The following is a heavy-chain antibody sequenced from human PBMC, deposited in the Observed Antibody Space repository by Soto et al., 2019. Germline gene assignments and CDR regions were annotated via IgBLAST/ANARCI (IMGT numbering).Heavy chain of an antibody. CDR1: GGSFSGYY. J-gene: IGHJ4*02. V-gene: IGHV4-34*01. CDR3: ARDRGPSSSSRRYDY. CDR2: INHSGST. Sequence: SETLSLTCAVYGGSFSGYYWSWIRQPPGKGLEWIGEINHSGSTNYNPSLKSRVTISVDTSKNQFSLKLSSVTAADTAVYYCARDRGPSSSSRRYDYWGQGTLVAVSS. D-gene: IGHD6-6*01.